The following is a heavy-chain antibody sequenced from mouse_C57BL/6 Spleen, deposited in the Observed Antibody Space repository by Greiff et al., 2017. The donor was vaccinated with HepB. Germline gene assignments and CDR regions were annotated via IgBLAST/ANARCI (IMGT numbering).Heavy chain of an antibody. Sequence: EVKLVESGGDLVKPGGSLKLSCAASGFTFSSYGMSWVRQTPDKRLEWVATISSGGSYTYYPDSVKGRFTISRDNAKNTLYLQMSSLKSEDTAMYYCARMSGKAMGYWGQGTSVTVSS. J-gene: IGHJ4*01. D-gene: IGHD4-1*01. CDR1: GFTFSSYG. CDR3: ARMSGKAMGY. CDR2: ISSGGSYT. V-gene: IGHV5-6*02.